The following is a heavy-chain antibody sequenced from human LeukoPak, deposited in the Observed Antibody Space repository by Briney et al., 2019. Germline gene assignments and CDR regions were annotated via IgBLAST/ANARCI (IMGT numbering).Heavy chain of an antibody. D-gene: IGHD3-3*01. CDR2: IYYTGNT. V-gene: IGHV4-59*08. Sequence: SETLSLTRTVSGGSFSHYYWVWVRQAAGKQLEWIGDIYYTGNTNYNASLKSRVTISIDSSKKQFSLKLNAMTAADTAVYYWARQYYDFWSGPPPFYYYYMDVWGKGTTVTVSS. CDR3: ARQYYDFWSGPPPFYYYYMDV. CDR1: GGSFSHYY. J-gene: IGHJ6*03.